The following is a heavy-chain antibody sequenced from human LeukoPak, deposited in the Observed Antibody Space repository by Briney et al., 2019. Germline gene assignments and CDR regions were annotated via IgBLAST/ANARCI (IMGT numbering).Heavy chain of an antibody. Sequence: SETLSLTCTVPGGSISSYYWSWIRQPPGEGLERIGYIYYIGSTTYNPSPKSRAAISVDTSKNHFSLKLSSVTAAETAMYYCATISSGWCSFDYWGQGTLVTVFS. CDR2: IYYIGST. D-gene: IGHD6-19*01. CDR1: GGSISSYY. V-gene: IGHV4-59*01. CDR3: ATISSGWCSFDY. J-gene: IGHJ4*02.